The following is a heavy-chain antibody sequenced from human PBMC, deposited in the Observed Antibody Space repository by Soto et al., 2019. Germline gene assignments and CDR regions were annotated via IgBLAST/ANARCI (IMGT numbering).Heavy chain of an antibody. CDR3: ARGLEYTGMDV. CDR2: IYHSGST. D-gene: IGHD3-3*01. V-gene: IGHV4-38-2*01. CDR1: GYSISSGYY. Sequence: KTSETLSLTCAVSGYSISSGYYWGWIRQPPGKGLDWIGTIYHSGSTYYNPSLMSRVTISIDTSKNHFSLKLTSVTAADTAMYYCARGLEYTGMDVWGQGTTVTVSS. J-gene: IGHJ6*02.